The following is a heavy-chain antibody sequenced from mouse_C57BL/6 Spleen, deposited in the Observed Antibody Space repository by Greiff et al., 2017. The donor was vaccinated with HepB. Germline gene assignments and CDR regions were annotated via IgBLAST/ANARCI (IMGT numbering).Heavy chain of an antibody. CDR2: IHPNSGST. CDR1: GYTFTSYW. Sequence: VQLQESGAELVKPGASVKLSCKASGYTFTSYWMHWVKQRPGQGLEWIGMIHPNSGSTNYNEKFKSKATLTVDKSSSTAYMQLSSLTSEDSAVYYCAYYYGSGDYWGQGTTLTVSS. V-gene: IGHV1-64*01. J-gene: IGHJ2*01. D-gene: IGHD1-1*01. CDR3: AYYYGSGDY.